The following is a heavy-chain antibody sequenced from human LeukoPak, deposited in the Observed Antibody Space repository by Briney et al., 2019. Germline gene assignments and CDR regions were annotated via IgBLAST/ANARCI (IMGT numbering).Heavy chain of an antibody. D-gene: IGHD3-10*01. J-gene: IGHJ4*02. CDR3: ARGMVRGVIITEDY. CDR2: INPNSGGT. V-gene: IGHV1-2*02. CDR1: GYTFTGYY. Sequence: GASVKVSCKASGYTFTGYYMHWVRQAPGQGLEWMGWINPNSGGTNYAQKFQGRVTMTRDTSISTAYMELSRLRSDDTAVYYCARGMVRGVIITEDYWGQGTLVTVSS.